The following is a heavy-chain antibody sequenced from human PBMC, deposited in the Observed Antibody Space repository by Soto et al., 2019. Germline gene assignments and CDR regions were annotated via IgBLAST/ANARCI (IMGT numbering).Heavy chain of an antibody. CDR2: IYYSGST. V-gene: IGHV4-39*01. J-gene: IGHJ4*02. Sequence: ETLSLTYTVSGMSVSTSDYYLGWVRQPPGKGLDWIGNIYYSGSTFYNPSLRSRVTLSVDTSKNQFSLRLNSVTAADTAVYFCAGFVVPASRNSDFDYWGQGTLVTVYS. CDR1: GMSVSTSDYY. D-gene: IGHD2-15*01. CDR3: AGFVVPASRNSDFDY.